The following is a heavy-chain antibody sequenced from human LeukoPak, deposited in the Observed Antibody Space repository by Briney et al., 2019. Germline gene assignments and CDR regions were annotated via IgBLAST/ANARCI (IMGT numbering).Heavy chain of an antibody. D-gene: IGHD6-13*01. V-gene: IGHV3-30*18. J-gene: IGHJ6*02. Sequence: PGRSLRLSCAASGFTFSSYGMHWVRQAPGKGLEWVAVISYDGSNKYYADSVKGRFTISRDNSKNTLYLQMNSLRAEDTAVYYCAKELAAAGYYGMDVWGQGTTVTVSS. CDR3: AKELAAAGYYGMDV. CDR2: ISYDGSNK. CDR1: GFTFSSYG.